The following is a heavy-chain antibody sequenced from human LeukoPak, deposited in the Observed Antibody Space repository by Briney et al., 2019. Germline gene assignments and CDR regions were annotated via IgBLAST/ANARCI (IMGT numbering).Heavy chain of an antibody. J-gene: IGHJ4*02. CDR2: ISYDGSNK. Sequence: GGSLRLSCAASGFTFSSYAMHWVRQAPGKGLEWVAVISYDGSNKYYADSVKGRFTISRDNSKNTLYLQMNSLRAEDTAVYYCASGDGVYCSGGSCYSMDYWGQGTLVTVSS. CDR3: ASGDGVYCSGGSCYSMDY. D-gene: IGHD2-15*01. V-gene: IGHV3-30*04. CDR1: GFTFSSYA.